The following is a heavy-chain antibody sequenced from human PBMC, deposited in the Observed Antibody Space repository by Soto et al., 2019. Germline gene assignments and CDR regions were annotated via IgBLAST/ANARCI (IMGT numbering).Heavy chain of an antibody. D-gene: IGHD3-22*01. CDR2: ISGSGGST. J-gene: IGHJ4*02. CDR3: AADSGDDSTGYGADY. V-gene: IGHV3-23*01. Sequence: GGSLRLSCAASGFTFSSYAMSWVRQAPGKGLEWVSAISGSGGSTYYADSVKGRFTISRDNSKNTLYLQMNSLRAEDTAVYYCAADSGDDSTGYGADYWGQGTLVTVSS. CDR1: GFTFSSYA.